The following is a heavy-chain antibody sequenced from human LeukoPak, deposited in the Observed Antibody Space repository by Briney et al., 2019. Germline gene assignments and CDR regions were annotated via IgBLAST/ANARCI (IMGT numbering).Heavy chain of an antibody. D-gene: IGHD5-12*01. J-gene: IGHJ6*03. CDR2: IYFSGST. V-gene: IGHV4-39*07. Sequence: PSETLSLTCTVSGGSISRSSYYWGWIRQPPGKGLEWIGSIYFSGSTNYNPSLKSRVAISLDTSKNQYSLKLSSVTAADTAVYYCARETALGYSGYDLVGYYYYYMDVWGKGTTVTVSS. CDR3: ARETALGYSGYDLVGYYYYYMDV. CDR1: GGSISRSSYY.